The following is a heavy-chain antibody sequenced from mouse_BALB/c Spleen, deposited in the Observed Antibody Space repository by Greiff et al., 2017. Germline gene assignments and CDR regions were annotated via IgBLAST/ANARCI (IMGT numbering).Heavy chain of an antibody. D-gene: IGHD2-4*01. V-gene: IGHV1-14*01. CDR1: GYTFTSYV. J-gene: IGHJ2*01. Sequence: VQLQQSGPELVKPGASVKMSCKASGYTFTSYVMHWVKQKPGQGLEWIGYINPYNDGTKYNEKFKGKATLTSDKSSSTAYMELSSLTSEDSAVYYCARGGDYDVYDYWGQGTTLTVSS. CDR2: INPYNDGT. CDR3: ARGGDYDVYDY.